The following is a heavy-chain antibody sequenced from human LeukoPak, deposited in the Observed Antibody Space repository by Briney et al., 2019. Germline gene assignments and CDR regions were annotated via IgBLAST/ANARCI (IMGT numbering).Heavy chain of an antibody. CDR1: GFSLSAFW. Sequence: GGSLRLSCATAGFSLSAFWMNWVRQAPGKGLEWLANINQDGSERWYADSVKGRFTISRDNARNSVYLQMNSLRTEDTAVYYCARDATPPGIIFDNWGQGTLVTVSS. V-gene: IGHV3-7*05. CDR3: ARDATPPGIIFDN. CDR2: INQDGSER. D-gene: IGHD3-16*01. J-gene: IGHJ4*02.